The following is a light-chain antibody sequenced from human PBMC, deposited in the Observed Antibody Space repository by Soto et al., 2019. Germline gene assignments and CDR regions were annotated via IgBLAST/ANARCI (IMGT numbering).Light chain of an antibody. CDR1: QSISNW. CDR2: KAS. Sequence: DIQMTQSPSTLSASIGDRVTITCRASQSISNWLAWYQQKPGKAPKLLIYKASNLESGVPSRFSGSGSGTEFTLTISSLQPDDFATYYCQQYNSRTFGQGTKVEIK. V-gene: IGKV1-5*03. J-gene: IGKJ1*01. CDR3: QQYNSRT.